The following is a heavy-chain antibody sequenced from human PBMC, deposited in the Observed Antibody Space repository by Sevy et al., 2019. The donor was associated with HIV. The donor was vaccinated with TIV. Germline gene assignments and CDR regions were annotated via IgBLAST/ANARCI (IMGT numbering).Heavy chain of an antibody. CDR2: ISDSGGST. V-gene: IGHV3-23*01. CDR1: GFTFNSFA. Sequence: QLGGSLRLSCAASGFTFNSFALSWVRQAPGKGLEWVSSISDSGGSTFYADSVEGRFTISRDNSKNTLYLQMNGLRVEDTAVYYCAKDPNVDTSMAYSFDYWGQGTLVTVSS. D-gene: IGHD5-18*01. CDR3: AKDPNVDTSMAYSFDY. J-gene: IGHJ4*02.